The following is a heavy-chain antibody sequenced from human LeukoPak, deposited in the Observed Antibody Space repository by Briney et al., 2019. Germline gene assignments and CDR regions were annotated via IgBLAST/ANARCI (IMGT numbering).Heavy chain of an antibody. CDR3: ARGLSPGYDYVWGSY. V-gene: IGHV3-48*03. CDR2: ISSSDSTI. Sequence: GGSLRLSCAASGFTFSSYEMNWVRQAPGKGLEWVSYISSSDSTIYYADSVKGRFTISRDNAKNSLYLQMNSLRAEDTAVYYCARGLSPGYDYVWGSYWGQGTLVTVSS. CDR1: GFTFSSYE. J-gene: IGHJ4*02. D-gene: IGHD3-16*01.